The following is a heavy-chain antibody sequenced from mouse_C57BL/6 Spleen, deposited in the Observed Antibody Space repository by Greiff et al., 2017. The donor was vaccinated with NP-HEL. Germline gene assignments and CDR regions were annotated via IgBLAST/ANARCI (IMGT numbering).Heavy chain of an antibody. D-gene: IGHD1-1*01. CDR3: ARRATVHYFDY. V-gene: IGHV1-42*01. CDR2: INPSTGGT. CDR1: GYSFTGYY. Sequence: EVQLQQSGPELVKPGASVKISCKASGYSFTGYYMNWVKQSPEKSLEWIGEINPSTGGTTYNQKFKAKATLTVDKSSSTAYMQLKSLTSEDSAVYYCARRATVHYFDYWGQGTTLTVSS. J-gene: IGHJ2*01.